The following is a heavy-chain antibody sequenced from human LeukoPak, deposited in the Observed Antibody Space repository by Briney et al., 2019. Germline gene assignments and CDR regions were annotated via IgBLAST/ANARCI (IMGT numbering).Heavy chain of an antibody. D-gene: IGHD6-6*01. J-gene: IGHJ2*01. V-gene: IGHV4-59*08. CDR2: IHYSGTT. CDR1: GGSISSYS. CDR3: ARLEIAARPGTSFWYFDL. Sequence: PSETLSLTCTVSGGSISSYSWSWIRQPPGKGLEWIGYIHYSGTTNYNPSLRSRVTISIDTSKNQFSLKLSSVTAADTAVYYCARLEIAARPGTSFWYFDLWGRGTLVTVSS.